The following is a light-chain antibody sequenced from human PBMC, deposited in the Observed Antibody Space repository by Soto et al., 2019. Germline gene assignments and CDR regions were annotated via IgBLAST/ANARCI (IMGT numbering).Light chain of an antibody. CDR3: QQYNSYSYT. J-gene: IGKJ2*01. CDR2: KAS. CDR1: QSIRSW. Sequence: DIQMTQSPSTLSASVGDRVTITCRASQSIRSWLAWYQQKPGKAPKVLIYKASSLESGVPSRFSGSGSGTEFTLTISSLQPDDFATYYCQQYNSYSYTFGQGTKLEIK. V-gene: IGKV1-5*03.